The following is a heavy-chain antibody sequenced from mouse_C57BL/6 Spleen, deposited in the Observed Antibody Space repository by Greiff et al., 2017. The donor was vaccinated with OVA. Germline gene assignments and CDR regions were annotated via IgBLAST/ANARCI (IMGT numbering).Heavy chain of an antibody. J-gene: IGHJ4*01. D-gene: IGHD1-1*01. CDR2: IWSDGST. Sequence: VQLVESGPGLVAPSQSLSITCTVSGFSLTSYGVHWVRQPPGKGLEWLVVIWSDGSTTYNSAPKPRLSISKDNSKSQVCLKMNSLQADDTAMDYCGRQNYVWAMDYWGQGTSVTVSS. CDR1: GFSLTSYG. CDR3: GRQNYVWAMDY. V-gene: IGHV2-6-1*01.